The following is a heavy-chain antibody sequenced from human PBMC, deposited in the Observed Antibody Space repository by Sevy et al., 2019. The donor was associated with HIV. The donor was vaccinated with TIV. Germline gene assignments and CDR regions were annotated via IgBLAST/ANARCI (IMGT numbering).Heavy chain of an antibody. CDR3: AKGVRLGGPIYYGMDV. CDR1: GFTFSNYA. Sequence: GVSLRLSCVASGFTFSNYAMTWVRQTPGKGLEWVSGIGHNGDNTHHAGSVKGRFSISRDNSKNTLDLQMNSLRAEDTAVYYCAKGVRLGGPIYYGMDVWGQGTTVTVSS. J-gene: IGHJ6*02. V-gene: IGHV3-23*01. CDR2: IGHNGDNT. D-gene: IGHD3-10*02.